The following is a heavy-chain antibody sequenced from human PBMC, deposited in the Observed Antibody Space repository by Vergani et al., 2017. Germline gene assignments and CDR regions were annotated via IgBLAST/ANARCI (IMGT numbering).Heavy chain of an antibody. CDR1: GFTFSNAW. Sequence: EVQLVESGGGLVKPGGSLRLSCAASGFTFSNAWMSWVRQAPGKGLEWVGRIKSKTDGGTTDYAAPVKGRFTISRDDSKNTLYLQMNSLKTEDTAVYYCTQYLRDQLLSSGVYYYYYYMDVWGKGTTVTVSS. CDR3: TQYLRDQLLSSGVYYYYYYMDV. V-gene: IGHV3-15*01. CDR2: IKSKTDGGTT. D-gene: IGHD2-2*01. J-gene: IGHJ6*03.